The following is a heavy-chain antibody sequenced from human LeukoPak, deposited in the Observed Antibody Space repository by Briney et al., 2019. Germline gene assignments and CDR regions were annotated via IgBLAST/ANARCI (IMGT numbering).Heavy chain of an antibody. CDR2: IKQDGSEK. Sequence: PGGSLRLSCAASGFTFSSYWMSWVRQAPGKGLEWVANIKQDGSEKYYVDSVKGRFTISRDNARNSLYLQMNSLRAEDTAVYYCARDREKQQLPQFFYYYYMDVWGKGTTVTVSS. J-gene: IGHJ6*03. CDR1: GFTFSSYW. CDR3: ARDREKQQLPQFFYYYYMDV. D-gene: IGHD6-13*01. V-gene: IGHV3-7*01.